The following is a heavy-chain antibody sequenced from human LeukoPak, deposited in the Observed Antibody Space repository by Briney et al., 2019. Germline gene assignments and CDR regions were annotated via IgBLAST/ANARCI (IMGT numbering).Heavy chain of an antibody. J-gene: IGHJ3*02. V-gene: IGHV1-69*13. CDR1: GGTFSSYA. D-gene: IGHD3-10*01. Sequence: SVKVSCKASGGTFSSYAISWVRQAPGQGLEWMGGIIPIFGTANYAQKFQGRVTITADESTSTAYMELSSLRSEDTAVYYCAREREDSRWFGELTYAFDIWGQGTMVTVSS. CDR3: AREREDSRWFGELTYAFDI. CDR2: IIPIFGTA.